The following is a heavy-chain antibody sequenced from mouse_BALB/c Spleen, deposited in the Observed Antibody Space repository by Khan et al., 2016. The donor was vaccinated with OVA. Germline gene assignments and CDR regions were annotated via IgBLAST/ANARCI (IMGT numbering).Heavy chain of an antibody. CDR1: GYTFSSYT. V-gene: IGHV1-4*01. D-gene: IGHD2-14*01. CDR2: INPNNGYT. CDR3: VSDGAYYRNDGCFAY. J-gene: IGHJ3*01. Sequence: QMQLEESGAELARPGASVKMSCKTSGYTFSSYTIHWIKLRPGQGLEWIGYINPNNGYTNYNQKFKDKATLNADKSSTTVYMQLCSLTSNYSAMYNCVSDGAYYRNDGCFAYWGQGTLVTVSA.